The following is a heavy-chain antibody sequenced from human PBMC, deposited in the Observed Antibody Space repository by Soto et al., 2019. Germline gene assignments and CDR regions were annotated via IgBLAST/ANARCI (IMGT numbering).Heavy chain of an antibody. V-gene: IGHV4-31*03. CDR3: ASMRRESYYYDSSGYYSPFDY. D-gene: IGHD3-22*01. Sequence: QVQLQESGPGLVKPSQTLSLTCTVSGGSISSGGYYWSWIRQHPGKGLEWIGYIYYSGSTYYNPSLKSRVTISVDTSKNQFSLKLSSVTAADTAVYYCASMRRESYYYDSSGYYSPFDYWGQGTLVTVSS. CDR2: IYYSGST. J-gene: IGHJ4*02. CDR1: GGSISSGGYY.